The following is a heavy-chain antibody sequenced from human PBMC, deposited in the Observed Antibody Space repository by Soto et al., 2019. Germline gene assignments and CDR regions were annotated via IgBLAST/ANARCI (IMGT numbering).Heavy chain of an antibody. CDR1: GGSISSGDYY. V-gene: IGHV4-30-4*01. D-gene: IGHD3-16*01. Sequence: PSETLSLTCTVSGGSISSGDYYWSWIRQPPGKGLEWIGYIYYSGSTYYNPSLKSRVTISVDTSKNQFSLKLSSVTAADTAVYYCARDPWGDDTISPYYYYYGMDVWGQGTTVTVSS. J-gene: IGHJ6*02. CDR2: IYYSGST. CDR3: ARDPWGDDTISPYYYYYGMDV.